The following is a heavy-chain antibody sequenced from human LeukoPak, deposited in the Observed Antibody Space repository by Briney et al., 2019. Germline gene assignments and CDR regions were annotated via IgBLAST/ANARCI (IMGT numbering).Heavy chain of an antibody. CDR1: GFTFSTYA. CDR2: ISSSGGST. CDR3: AKDWATTVVSV. Sequence: GGSLRLSCAASGFTFSTYALSWVRQAPGKGLEWVSGISSSGGSTYYADSVKGRFTISRDNSKNTLYLQMNSLRAEDTAVYYCAKDWATTVVSVWGQGTLVTVSS. D-gene: IGHD4-23*01. J-gene: IGHJ4*02. V-gene: IGHV3-23*01.